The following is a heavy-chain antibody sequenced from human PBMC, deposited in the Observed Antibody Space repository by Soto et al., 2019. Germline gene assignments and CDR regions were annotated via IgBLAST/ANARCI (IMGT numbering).Heavy chain of an antibody. D-gene: IGHD1-20*01. CDR2: ISGIGDST. V-gene: IGHV3-23*01. CDR3: AKPPYNWDHFDY. CDR1: GLTFSSYS. Sequence: GGSLRLSCVASGLTFSSYSMLWVRQAPGKGLEWVSTISGIGDSTWYADSVKGRFTISRDNSKITLYLQMSSLKAEDTAVYYCAKPPYNWDHFDYWGRGTLVTVSS. J-gene: IGHJ4*02.